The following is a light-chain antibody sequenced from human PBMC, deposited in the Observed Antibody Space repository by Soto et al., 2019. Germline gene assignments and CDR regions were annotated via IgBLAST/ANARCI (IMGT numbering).Light chain of an antibody. J-gene: IGLJ1*01. CDR3: GTWDSSLSAYV. CDR2: DNN. CDR1: SSNIGNNY. V-gene: IGLV1-51*01. Sequence: VLTQPPSVSAAPGQKVTISCSGSSSNIGNNYVSWYQQLPGTAPKLLIYDNNKRPSGIPDRCSGSKSGTSATLGITGLQTGDEADYYCGTWDSSLSAYVFGTGTKVTVL.